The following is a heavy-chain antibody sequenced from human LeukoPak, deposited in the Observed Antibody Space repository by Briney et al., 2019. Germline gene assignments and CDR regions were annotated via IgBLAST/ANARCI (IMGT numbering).Heavy chain of an antibody. D-gene: IGHD5-18*01. CDR1: GYTFTSYY. V-gene: IGHV1-46*01. CDR3: ARDRGLRGHSYGYDY. Sequence: ASVKVSCKASGYTFTSYYMHWVRHAPGQGLEWMGIINPSGGSTSYAQKFQGRVTMTRDTSTSTVAMELTSLRSEDTAVYYCARDRGLRGHSYGYDYWGQGTLVTVSS. J-gene: IGHJ4*02. CDR2: INPSGGST.